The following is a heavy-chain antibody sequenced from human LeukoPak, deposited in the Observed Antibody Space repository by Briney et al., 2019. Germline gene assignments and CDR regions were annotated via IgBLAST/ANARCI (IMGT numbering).Heavy chain of an antibody. D-gene: IGHD4-17*01. Sequence: GGSLRLSCAASGFTFSGYAMHWVRQAPGKGLEWVAVISYDGSNKYYADSVKGRFTTSRDNSKNTLYLQMNSLRAEDTAVYYCAREGVYGDYFDYWGQGTLVTVSS. V-gene: IGHV3-30*04. J-gene: IGHJ4*02. CDR1: GFTFSGYA. CDR3: AREGVYGDYFDY. CDR2: ISYDGSNK.